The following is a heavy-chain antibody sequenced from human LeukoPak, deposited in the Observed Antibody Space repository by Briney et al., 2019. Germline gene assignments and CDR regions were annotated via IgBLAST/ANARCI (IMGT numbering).Heavy chain of an antibody. J-gene: IGHJ4*02. Sequence: GASLRLSCAASGFIFSNYAMDWVRQAPGKGLEWVSAISGRSDNTYYADSVKGRFTLSRDSSKNTLYLQMNSLRADDTAVYYCAKWGDYDVLTGYYVSDFWGQGTLVTVSS. CDR2: ISGRSDNT. CDR1: GFIFSNYA. D-gene: IGHD3-9*01. V-gene: IGHV3-23*01. CDR3: AKWGDYDVLTGYYVSDF.